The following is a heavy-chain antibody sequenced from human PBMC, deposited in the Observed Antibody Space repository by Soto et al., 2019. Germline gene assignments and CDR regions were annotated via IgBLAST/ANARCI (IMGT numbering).Heavy chain of an antibody. D-gene: IGHD2-2*01. Sequence: EVQLLESGGGLVQPGGSLRLSCGASGFTFSDNAMTRVRQAPGKGLEWVSSISDDGDSTYYAGSVKGRFTISRANYMNTLFLQMSSLGAEHTAVYYCARSLSTAVNYGLNVWGHGTSVTVSS. CDR3: ARSLSTAVNYGLNV. J-gene: IGHJ6*01. CDR1: GFTFSDNA. CDR2: ISDDGDST. V-gene: IGHV3-23*01.